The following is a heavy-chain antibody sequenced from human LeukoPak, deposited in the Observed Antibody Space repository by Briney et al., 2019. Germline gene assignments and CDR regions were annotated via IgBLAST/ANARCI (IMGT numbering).Heavy chain of an antibody. CDR3: GSPYYDSGGYSLDY. Sequence: GSSVKVSCKASGGTFSSYTISWVRQAPGQGLEWMGRIIPIVGIANYAQMFQGRVTITADKSTSTAYMELSSLRSEDTAVYYCGSPYYDSGGYSLDYWGQGTLVTVSS. V-gene: IGHV1-69*02. J-gene: IGHJ4*02. CDR2: IIPIVGIA. CDR1: GGTFSSYT. D-gene: IGHD3-22*01.